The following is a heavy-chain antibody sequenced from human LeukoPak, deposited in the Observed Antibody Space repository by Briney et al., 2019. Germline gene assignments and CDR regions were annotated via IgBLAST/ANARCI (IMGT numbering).Heavy chain of an antibody. CDR1: GFTFSSYA. CDR2: ISSSSSYI. J-gene: IGHJ6*03. D-gene: IGHD3-9*01. CDR3: ARDHDWDYMDV. Sequence: GGSLRLSCAASGFTFSSYAMTWVRQAPGKGLEWVSFISSSSSYIYYADSVKGRFTISRDNAKSSLYLQMNSLRAEDTAVYYCARDHDWDYMDVWGKGTTVTVSS. V-gene: IGHV3-21*01.